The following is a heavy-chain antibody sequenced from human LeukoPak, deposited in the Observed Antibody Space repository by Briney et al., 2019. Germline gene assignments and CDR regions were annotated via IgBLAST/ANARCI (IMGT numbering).Heavy chain of an antibody. CDR2: IHSDGTT. CDR3: AREQQLVSYYYYGMDV. D-gene: IGHD6-13*01. CDR1: GLTVSDNY. Sequence: GGSLRLSCAASGLTVSDNYMSWARQAPGKGLEWVSVIHSDGTTLYAVAVKGRFTISRDDSKNTLYLQMNSLRAEDTAVYYCAREQQLVSYYYYGMDVWGQGTTVTVSS. V-gene: IGHV3-53*01. J-gene: IGHJ6*02.